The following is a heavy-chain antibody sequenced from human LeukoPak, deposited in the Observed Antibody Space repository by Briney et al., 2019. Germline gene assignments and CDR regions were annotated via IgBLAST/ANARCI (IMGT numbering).Heavy chain of an antibody. Sequence: GASVKVSCKASGYTFTSYGISWVRQAPGQGLEWMGGFDPEEGETIYPQKFQGRVTMTEDTSTDTAYMELSSLRSEDTAVFYCATGAPVSVPGFRFRTDAFDIWGRGTMVTVSS. V-gene: IGHV1-24*01. D-gene: IGHD5/OR15-5a*01. CDR3: ATGAPVSVPGFRFRTDAFDI. J-gene: IGHJ3*02. CDR2: FDPEEGET. CDR1: GYTFTSYG.